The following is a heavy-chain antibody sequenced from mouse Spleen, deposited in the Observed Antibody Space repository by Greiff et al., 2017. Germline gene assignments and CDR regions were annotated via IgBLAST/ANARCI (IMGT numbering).Heavy chain of an antibody. Sequence: VQLQQSGPELVKPGASVKISCKASGYSFTGYYMNWVKQSPEKSLEWIGEINPSTGGTTYNQKFKAKATLTVDKSSSTAYMQLKSLTSEDSAVYYCARSWDYGGFAYWGQGTLVTVSA. J-gene: IGHJ3*01. CDR3: ARSWDYGGFAY. D-gene: IGHD2-4*01. CDR1: GYSFTGYY. CDR2: INPSTGGT. V-gene: IGHV1-42*01.